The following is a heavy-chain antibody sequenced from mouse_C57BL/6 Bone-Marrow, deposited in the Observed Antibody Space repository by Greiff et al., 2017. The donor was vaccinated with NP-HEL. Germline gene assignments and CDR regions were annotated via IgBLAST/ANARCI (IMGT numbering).Heavy chain of an antibody. CDR3: TLWLRRQGGCDY. CDR2: IDPENGGT. V-gene: IGHV14-4*01. J-gene: IGHJ2*01. Sequence: EVQLQQSGAELVRPGASVKLSCTASGFKIKDDYMHWVKQRPEQGLEWIGWIDPENGGTEYASKFQGKATIKVDTSSNTAYLQLSSLTPEDTAVYYCTLWLRRQGGCDYWGQGTTLTVSS. CDR1: GFKIKDDY. D-gene: IGHD2-2*01.